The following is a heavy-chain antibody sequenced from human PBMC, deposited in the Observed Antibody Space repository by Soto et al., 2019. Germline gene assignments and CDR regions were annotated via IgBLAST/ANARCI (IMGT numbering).Heavy chain of an antibody. V-gene: IGHV3-30*18. Sequence: GGSLRPAWAASGFTVSIYVMHWVRHTPGKGLEGVAAISKDGRDKDYANSVEGRFTISRDNSKNALYLQMNSLRGEDTAVYFCAKDVCASCRYFDYWGQGPLVTVSS. CDR3: AKDVCASCRYFDY. J-gene: IGHJ4*02. CDR2: ISKDGRDK. D-gene: IGHD1-26*01. CDR1: GFTVSIYV.